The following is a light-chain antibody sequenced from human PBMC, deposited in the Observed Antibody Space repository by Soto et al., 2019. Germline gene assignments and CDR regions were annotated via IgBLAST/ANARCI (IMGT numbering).Light chain of an antibody. CDR2: GVT. Sequence: QSALTQPPSASGSPGQSVTISCTGTISDIGTYHYVSWYQQHPGKAPKLMIYGVTNRPSGVSNRFSGSKTGNTASLIISGLQAEDEAYYYCFSHRGGDSHVFGTGTKLTVL. V-gene: IGLV2-14*01. CDR3: FSHRGGDSHV. CDR1: ISDIGTYHY. J-gene: IGLJ1*01.